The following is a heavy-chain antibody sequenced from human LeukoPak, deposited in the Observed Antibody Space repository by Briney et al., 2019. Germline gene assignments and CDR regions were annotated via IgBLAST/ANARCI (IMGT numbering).Heavy chain of an antibody. V-gene: IGHV3-30*02. CDR2: IRYDGSNK. J-gene: IGHJ4*02. CDR3: AKERDTAMVTVDY. CDR1: GFTFSSYG. Sequence: GGSLRLSCAASGFTFSSYGMHWVRQAPGKGLEWVAFIRYDGSNKYYADSVKGRFTISRDNSKNTLYLQMNSLRAEDTAVYYCAKERDTAMVTVDYWGQGTLVTVSA. D-gene: IGHD5-18*01.